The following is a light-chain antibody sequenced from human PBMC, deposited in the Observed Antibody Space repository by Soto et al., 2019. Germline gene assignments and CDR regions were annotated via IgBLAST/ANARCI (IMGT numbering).Light chain of an antibody. CDR1: HTLNNF. J-gene: IGKJ1*01. V-gene: IGKV1-39*01. CDR3: LQAYRPLWT. CDR2: AAS. Sequence: LQLTQSPPSLSSSVGDRVTITCRTNHTLNNFLNWYQQKPGKAPKLLIYAASSLHGGVPSMFAVGGSEPDYSLTIDSLQLDDFATFICLQAYRPLWTFVQGTKV.